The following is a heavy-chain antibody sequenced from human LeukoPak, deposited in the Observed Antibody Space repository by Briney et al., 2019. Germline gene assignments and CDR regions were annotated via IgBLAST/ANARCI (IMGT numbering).Heavy chain of an antibody. V-gene: IGHV1-46*01. D-gene: IGHD3-16*01. CDR3: ARSGGKNYYYYMDV. J-gene: IGHJ6*03. CDR1: GYSFTNYD. Sequence: ASVKVSCKASGYSFTNYDINWVRQATGQGLEWMGIINPSGGSTSYAQKFQGRVTMTRDTSTSTVYMELSSLRSEDTAVYYCARSGGKNYYYYMDVWGKGTTVTISS. CDR2: INPSGGST.